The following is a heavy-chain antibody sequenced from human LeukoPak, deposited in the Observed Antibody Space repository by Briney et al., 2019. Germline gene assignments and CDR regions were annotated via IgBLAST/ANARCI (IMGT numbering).Heavy chain of an antibody. J-gene: IGHJ4*02. D-gene: IGHD6-13*01. CDR1: GGSISSYY. V-gene: IGHV4-59*08. CDR3: ARHSFLAAAGIDY. CDR2: IYYSGST. Sequence: SETLSLTCTVSGGSISSYYWSWIRQPPGKGLEWIGYIYYSGSTNYNPSLKSRVTISVDTSRNQFSLKLSSVTAADTAVYYCARHSFLAAAGIDYWGQGTLVTVSS.